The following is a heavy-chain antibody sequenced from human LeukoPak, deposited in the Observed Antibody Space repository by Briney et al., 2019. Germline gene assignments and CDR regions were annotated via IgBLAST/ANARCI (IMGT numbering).Heavy chain of an antibody. CDR3: AKGIYSSGWSYFDY. J-gene: IGHJ4*01. Sequence: EPGGSLRLSCAASGFTFSYYVMNWVRQAPGKGLEWVSAISDSGGSTYYADSVKGRFTISRDNSKNTLYLQMNSLRAEDTAVYYCAKGIYSSGWSYFDYWGHGTLVTVSS. CDR2: ISDSGGST. CDR1: GFTFSYYV. D-gene: IGHD6-19*01. V-gene: IGHV3-23*01.